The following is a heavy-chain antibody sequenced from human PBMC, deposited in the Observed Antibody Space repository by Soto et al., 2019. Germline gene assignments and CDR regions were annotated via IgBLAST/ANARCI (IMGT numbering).Heavy chain of an antibody. Sequence: EVQLLESGGGLVQPGGSLRLSCAASGFTFSSYAMSWVRQAPGKGLEWVSAISGSGGSTYYADSVKGRFTISRDNSKNTLYLQRNSLRAEDTAVYYCGNSSGDIVVVPAGNYYYYYCMDVWGQGTTVTVSS. J-gene: IGHJ6*02. V-gene: IGHV3-23*01. D-gene: IGHD2-2*01. CDR3: GNSSGDIVVVPAGNYYYYYCMDV. CDR1: GFTFSSYA. CDR2: ISGSGGST.